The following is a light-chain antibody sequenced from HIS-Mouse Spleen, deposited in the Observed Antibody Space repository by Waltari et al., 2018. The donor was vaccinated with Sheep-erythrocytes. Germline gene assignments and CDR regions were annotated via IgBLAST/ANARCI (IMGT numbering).Light chain of an antibody. V-gene: IGLV3-21*03. J-gene: IGLJ1*01. CDR3: QVWDSSSDHNYV. CDR2: DDS. CDR1: NIGSNS. Sequence: SYVLTQPPSVSVAPGKTARITCGGNNIGSNSGTWYQQKPGQAPVLVVYDDSDRPSGIPERFSGSNSGNTATLTISRVEAGDEADYYCQVWDSSSDHNYVFGTGTKVTVL.